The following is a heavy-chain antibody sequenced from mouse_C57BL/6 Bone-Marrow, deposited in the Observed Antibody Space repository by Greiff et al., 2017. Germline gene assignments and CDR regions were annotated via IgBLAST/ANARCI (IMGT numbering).Heavy chain of an antibody. D-gene: IGHD1-1*01. V-gene: IGHV5-2*01. CDR2: INSDGGST. CDR1: EYEFPSHD. Sequence: EVKLMESGGGLVQPGESLKLSCESNEYEFPSHDMSWVRKTPEKRLELVAAINSDGGSTYYPDTMERRFIISRDNTKKTLYLQMSSLRSEDTALYYGARRDYGSSDVRFFDYWGQGTTLTVSS. CDR3: ARRDYGSSDVRFFDY. J-gene: IGHJ2*01.